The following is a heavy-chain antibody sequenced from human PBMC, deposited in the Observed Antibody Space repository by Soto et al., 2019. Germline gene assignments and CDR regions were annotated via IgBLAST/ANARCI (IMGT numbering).Heavy chain of an antibody. Sequence: PGGSLRLSCAASGFTFSSYGMHWVRQAPGKGLEWVAVISYDGSNKYYADSVKGRFTISRDNSKNTLYLQMNSLRAEDTAVYYFAKDRAPMDWNDVMDFDPWGQGTLVTVSS. CDR1: GFTFSSYG. J-gene: IGHJ5*02. CDR3: AKDRAPMDWNDVMDFDP. CDR2: ISYDGSNK. D-gene: IGHD1-1*01. V-gene: IGHV3-30*18.